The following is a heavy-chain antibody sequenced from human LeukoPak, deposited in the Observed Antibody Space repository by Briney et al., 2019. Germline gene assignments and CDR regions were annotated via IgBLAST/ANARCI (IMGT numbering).Heavy chain of an antibody. CDR2: ISSSGSTI. CDR1: GFTFSDYY. J-gene: IGHJ4*02. V-gene: IGHV3-11*01. CDR3: ARQGMYDYVWGSYRYDFGY. Sequence: PGGSLRLSCAASGFTFSDYYMSWIRQAPGKGLEWVSYISSSGSTIHYADSVKGRFTISRDNAKNSLYLQMNSLRAEDTAVYYCARQGMYDYVWGSYRYDFGYWGQGTLVTVSS. D-gene: IGHD3-16*02.